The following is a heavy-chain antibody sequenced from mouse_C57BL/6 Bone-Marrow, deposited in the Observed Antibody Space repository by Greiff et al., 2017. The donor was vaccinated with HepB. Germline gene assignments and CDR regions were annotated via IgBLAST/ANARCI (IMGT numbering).Heavy chain of an antibody. V-gene: IGHV7-1*01. CDR2: SRNKANDYTT. J-gene: IGHJ3*01. Sequence: EVNVVESGGGLVQSGRSLRLSCATSGFTFSDFYMEWVRQAPGKGLEWIAASRNKANDYTTEYSASVKGRFIVSRDTSQSILYLQMNALRAEDTAIYYCARDEGDEGYPAWFAYWGQGTLVTVSA. D-gene: IGHD2-3*01. CDR3: ARDEGDEGYPAWFAY. CDR1: GFTFSDFY.